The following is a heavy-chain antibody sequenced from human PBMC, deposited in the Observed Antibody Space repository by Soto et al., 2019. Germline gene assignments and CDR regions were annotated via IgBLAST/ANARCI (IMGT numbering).Heavy chain of an antibody. J-gene: IGHJ4*02. Sequence: KSGPTLVNPTQTLTLTCTFSGFSLSTSGVGVGWIRQPPGKALEWLALIYWNDDKHYSPSLKSRLTITKDTSKNQVVLTMTNMDPVDTATYYCAHSNLYYYDSGGYSAIPFDYWGQGTLVTVSS. CDR1: GFSLSTSGVG. V-gene: IGHV2-5*01. CDR2: IYWNDDK. CDR3: AHSNLYYYDSGGYSAIPFDY. D-gene: IGHD3-22*01.